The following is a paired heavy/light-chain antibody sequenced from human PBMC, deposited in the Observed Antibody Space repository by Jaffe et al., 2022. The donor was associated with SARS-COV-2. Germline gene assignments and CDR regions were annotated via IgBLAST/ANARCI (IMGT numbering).Light chain of an antibody. Sequence: VIWMTQSPSLLSASTGDRVTISCRMSQGISSYLAWYQQKPGKAPELLIYAASTLQSGVPSRFSGSGSGTDFTLTISCLQSEDFATYYCQQYYSFPRTFGQGTKVEIK. CDR3: QQYYSFPRT. CDR1: QGISSY. V-gene: IGKV1D-8*01. CDR2: AAS. J-gene: IGKJ1*01.
Heavy chain of an antibody. CDR2: ISSSGSTI. D-gene: IGHD3-10*01. CDR3: ARDKNRYGRDV. V-gene: IGHV3-11*01. CDR1: GFTFSDYY. Sequence: QVQLVESGGGLVKPGGSLRLSCAASGFTFSDYYMSWIRQAPGKGLEWVSYISSSGSTIYYADSVKGRFTISRDNAKNSLYLQMNSLRAEDTAVYYCARDKNRYGRDVWGQGTTVTVSS. J-gene: IGHJ6*02.